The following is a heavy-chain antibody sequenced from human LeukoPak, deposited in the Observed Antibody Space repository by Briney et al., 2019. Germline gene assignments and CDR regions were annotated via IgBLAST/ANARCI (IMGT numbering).Heavy chain of an antibody. V-gene: IGHV3-7*03. CDR3: ARVGWELLNLHFDP. Sequence: GGSLRLSCAASGFTFSSYWVSWVRQPPGKGLEWVAKIKQDGSEKYYVDSVKGRFTISRDNAKNSLYLQMSSLRVEDTAIYSCARVGWELLNLHFDPWGQGTLVTVSS. CDR1: GFTFSSYW. D-gene: IGHD1-26*01. J-gene: IGHJ5*02. CDR2: IKQDGSEK.